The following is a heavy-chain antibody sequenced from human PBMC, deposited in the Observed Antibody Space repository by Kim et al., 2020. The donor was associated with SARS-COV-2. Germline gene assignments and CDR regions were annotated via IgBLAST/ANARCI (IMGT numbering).Heavy chain of an antibody. V-gene: IGHV3-21*01. CDR2: ISSSSSYI. CDR1: GFTFSSYS. CDR3: ARDLANSELWFGELFGHSPYYYGMDV. Sequence: GGSLRLSCAASGFTFSSYSMNWVRQAPGKGLEWVSSISSSSSYIYYADSVKGRFTISRDNAKNSLYLQMNSLRAEDTAVYYCARDLANSELWFGELFGHSPYYYGMDVWGQGTTVTVSS. D-gene: IGHD3-10*01. J-gene: IGHJ6*02.